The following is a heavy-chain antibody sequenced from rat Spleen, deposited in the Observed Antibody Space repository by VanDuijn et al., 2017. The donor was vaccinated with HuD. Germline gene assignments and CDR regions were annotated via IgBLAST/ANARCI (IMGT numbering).Heavy chain of an antibody. Sequence: EVQLVESGGGLVQPGRSLKLSCAASGFIFSNFGMHWIRHAPSKGLEWVASFSPSGGNNYYRDSMKGRFTISTDNVKSTLYLQMDSLRSEDTATYYCATDRGYYYDGTFYPFAYWGQGTLVTVSS. CDR2: FSPSGGNN. CDR3: ATDRGYYYDGTFYPFAY. D-gene: IGHD1-12*02. J-gene: IGHJ3*01. CDR1: GFIFSNFG. V-gene: IGHV5-19*01.